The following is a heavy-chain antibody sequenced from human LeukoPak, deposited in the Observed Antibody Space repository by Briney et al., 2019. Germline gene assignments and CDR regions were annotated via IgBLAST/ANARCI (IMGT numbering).Heavy chain of an antibody. J-gene: IGHJ3*02. CDR2: IYYSGST. V-gene: IGHV4-59*08. CDR3: ATSRGGPFSTIRAFDI. Sequence: SETLSLTCTVSGGSISSYYWSWIRQPPGKGLEWTGYIYYSGSTYYNPSLKSRVTISVDTSKNQFSLKLSSVTAADTAVYYCATSRGGPFSTIRAFDIWGQGTMVTVSS. CDR1: GGSISSYY. D-gene: IGHD3-3*01.